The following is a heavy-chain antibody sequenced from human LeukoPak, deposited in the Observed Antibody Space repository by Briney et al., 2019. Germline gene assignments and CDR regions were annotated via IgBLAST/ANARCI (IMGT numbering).Heavy chain of an antibody. V-gene: IGHV3-23*01. D-gene: IGHD3-3*01. CDR1: GFTFSSYA. CDR2: ISGSSGST. Sequence: GGSLRLSCAASGFTFSSYAMSWVRQAPGKGLEWVSAISGSSGSTYYADSVKGRFTISRDNSKNTLYLQMNSLRAEDTAVYYCAKGSPYDFWSGYYADYWGQGTLVTVSS. J-gene: IGHJ4*02. CDR3: AKGSPYDFWSGYYADY.